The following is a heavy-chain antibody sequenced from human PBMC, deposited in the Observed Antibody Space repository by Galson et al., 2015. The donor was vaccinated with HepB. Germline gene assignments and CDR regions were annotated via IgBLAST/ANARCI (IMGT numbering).Heavy chain of an antibody. Sequence: SVKVSCKASGGTFSSYAISWVRQAPGQGLEWMGGIIPIFGTANYAQKFQGRVTITADESTSTAYMELSSLRSEDTAVYYCATPSSTSFLPDPRGPRKTYYDYYYGMDVWGQATTVTVSS. D-gene: IGHD2-2*01. CDR3: ATPSSTSFLPDPRGPRKTYYDYYYGMDV. CDR2: IIPIFGTA. J-gene: IGHJ6*02. CDR1: GGTFSSYA. V-gene: IGHV1-69*13.